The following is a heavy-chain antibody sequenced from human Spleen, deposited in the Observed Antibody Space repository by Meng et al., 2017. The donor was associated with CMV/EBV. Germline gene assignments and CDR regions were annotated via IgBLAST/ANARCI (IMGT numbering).Heavy chain of an antibody. Sequence: GGSLRLSCAASGFTFSNFAMHWVRQAPGKGPEWLAVTSYDGSNKYYADSVKGRFTISRDNAKNSLYLQMNSLRAEDTAVYYCARDSSSSPYYYYGMDVWGQGTTVTVSS. J-gene: IGHJ6*02. CDR1: GFTFSNFA. CDR2: TSYDGSNK. D-gene: IGHD6-6*01. V-gene: IGHV3-30-3*01. CDR3: ARDSSSSPYYYYGMDV.